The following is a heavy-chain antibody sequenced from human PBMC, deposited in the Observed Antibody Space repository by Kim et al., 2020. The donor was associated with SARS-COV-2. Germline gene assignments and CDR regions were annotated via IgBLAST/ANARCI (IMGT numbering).Heavy chain of an antibody. D-gene: IGHD2-15*01. Sequence: LETLSLTCTVSGGSISSGSYHWGWIRQPPGKGLQWIGNIYYSGSTYYNPSLRSRVTLSVATSRKQFFLKMTSVTATDTAVYYCARRLPSHYGMDVWGQGTTVPVSS. CDR3: ARRLPSHYGMDV. V-gene: IGHV4-39*01. J-gene: IGHJ6*02. CDR1: GGSISSGSYH. CDR2: IYYSGST.